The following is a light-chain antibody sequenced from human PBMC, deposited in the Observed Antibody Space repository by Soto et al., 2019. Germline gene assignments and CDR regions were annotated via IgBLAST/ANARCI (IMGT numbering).Light chain of an antibody. CDR3: LSFDSSLSVV. V-gene: IGLV1-40*01. Sequence: QSVLTQPPSVSGAPGQRVTISCTGSSSNIGAGYDVHWYQQLPGRAPKLLIYGNTNRPSGVPDRFSGSKSGTSASLAITGLQAEDEADYYCLSFDSSLSVVFGGGTKHTVL. CDR1: SSNIGAGYD. J-gene: IGLJ2*01. CDR2: GNT.